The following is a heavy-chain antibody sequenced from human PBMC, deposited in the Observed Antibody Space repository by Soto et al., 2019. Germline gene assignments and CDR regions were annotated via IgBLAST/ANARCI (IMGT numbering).Heavy chain of an antibody. CDR2: ISSSSSYI. D-gene: IGHD3-9*01. J-gene: IGHJ6*01. CDR3: ARGRYFDWLRPWVYYYYYGLDV. V-gene: IGHV3-21*01. Sequence: LSLSCAASGFTFSICSMNWVRQAPGKGLEWVSSISSSSSYIYYADSVKGRFTISRDNAKNSLYLQMNSLRAEDTAVYYCARGRYFDWLRPWVYYYYYGLDVWGQGTTVTVS. CDR1: GFTFSICS.